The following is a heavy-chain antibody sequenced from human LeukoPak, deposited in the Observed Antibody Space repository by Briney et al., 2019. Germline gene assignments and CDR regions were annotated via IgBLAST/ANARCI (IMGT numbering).Heavy chain of an antibody. J-gene: IGHJ4*02. V-gene: IGHV3-23*01. CDR2: ISGSGGTT. D-gene: IGHD2-15*01. Sequence: GGTLRLSCAASGFTFSNYGMSWVRQAPGKGLEWVSGISGSGGTTYYADSVKGRFTISRDNSKNTLYLQMNSLRVEDTAVYYCALAAAASSFDYWGQGTLLTVSS. CDR3: ALAAAASSFDY. CDR1: GFTFSNYG.